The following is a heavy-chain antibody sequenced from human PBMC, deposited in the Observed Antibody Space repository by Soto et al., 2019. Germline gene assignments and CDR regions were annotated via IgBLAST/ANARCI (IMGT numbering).Heavy chain of an antibody. CDR2: ISSSSSYI. CDR1: GFTFSSYS. J-gene: IGHJ6*03. D-gene: IGHD4-17*01. CDR3: ARANDYGDYYYYMDV. Sequence: EVQLVESGGGLVKPGGSLRLSCAASGFTFSSYSMNWVRQAPGKGLEWVSSISSSSSYIYYADSVKGRFTISRDNAKNALDLQMNSLRAEDTAVYYCARANDYGDYYYYMDVWGKGTTVTVSS. V-gene: IGHV3-21*01.